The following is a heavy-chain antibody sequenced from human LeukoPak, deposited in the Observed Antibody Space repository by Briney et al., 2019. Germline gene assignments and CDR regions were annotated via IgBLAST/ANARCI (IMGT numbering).Heavy chain of an antibody. CDR2: ISAYNGNT. D-gene: IGHD2-15*01. J-gene: IGHJ5*02. CDR1: GYTFNSYG. CDR3: ARDGYCSGGSCSTMNWFDP. V-gene: IGHV1-18*01. Sequence: ASVKVSCKASGYTFNSYGISWVRQAPGQGLEWMGWISAYNGNTNYAQKFQGRVTMTTDTSTSTAYMELRSLRSDDTAVYYCARDGYCSGGSCSTMNWFDPWGQGTLVTVSS.